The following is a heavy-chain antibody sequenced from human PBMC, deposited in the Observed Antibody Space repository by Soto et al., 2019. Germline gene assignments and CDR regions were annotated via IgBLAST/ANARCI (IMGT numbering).Heavy chain of an antibody. CDR3: AKDTQPGPSLVGDNFDY. CDR2: ISYDGSNK. V-gene: IGHV3-30*18. D-gene: IGHD2-8*02. J-gene: IGHJ4*02. Sequence: QVQLVESGGGVVQPGRSLRLSCAASGFTFSSYGMHWVRQAPGKGLEWVAVISYDGSNKYYADSVKGRFTISRDNSKNTLYLQMNSLRAEDTAVYYCAKDTQPGPSLVGDNFDYWGQGTLVTVSS. CDR1: GFTFSSYG.